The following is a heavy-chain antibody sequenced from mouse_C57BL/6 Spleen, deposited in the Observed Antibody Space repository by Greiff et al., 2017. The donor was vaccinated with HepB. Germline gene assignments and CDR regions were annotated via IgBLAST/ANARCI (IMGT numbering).Heavy chain of an antibody. Sequence: EVKLVESGEGLVKPGGSLKLSCAASGFTFSSYAMSWVRQTPEKRLEWVAYISSGGDYIYYADTVKGRFTISRDNARNTLYLQMSSLKSEDTAMYYGTRDGYDEKDYAMDYWGQGTSVTVSS. CDR1: GFTFSSYA. CDR3: TRDGYDEKDYAMDY. J-gene: IGHJ4*01. D-gene: IGHD2-2*01. V-gene: IGHV5-9-1*02. CDR2: ISSGGDYI.